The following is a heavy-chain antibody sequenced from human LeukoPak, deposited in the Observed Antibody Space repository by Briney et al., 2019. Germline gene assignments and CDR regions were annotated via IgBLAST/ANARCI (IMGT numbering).Heavy chain of an antibody. CDR1: GFTVGTKY. V-gene: IGHV3-53*01. CDR3: ARVGDHFHWNLDL. Sequence: ARGSLRLSCAASGFTVGTKYMNWVRQAPGKGLEWDSIIYSGGTTYYADSVKGRFTISRDTSKNTLSLQMNSLRAEDTAVYFCARVGDHFHWNLDLWGRGTLVTVSS. D-gene: IGHD5-24*01. J-gene: IGHJ2*01. CDR2: IYSGGTT.